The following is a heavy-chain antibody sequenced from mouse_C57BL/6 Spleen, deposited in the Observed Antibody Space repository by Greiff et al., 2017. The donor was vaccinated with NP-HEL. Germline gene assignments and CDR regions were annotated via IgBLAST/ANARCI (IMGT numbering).Heavy chain of an antibody. CDR1: GFTFSDFY. CDR3: ARGYGNFYYFDY. V-gene: IGHV7-1*01. J-gene: IGHJ2*01. Sequence: EVKLVESGGGLVQSGRSLRLSCATSGFTFSDFYMEWVRQAPGKGLEWIAASRNKANDYTTEYSASVKGRFIVSRDTSQSILYLQMNALRAEDTAIYYCARGYGNFYYFDYWGQGTTLTVSS. D-gene: IGHD2-1*01. CDR2: SRNKANDYTT.